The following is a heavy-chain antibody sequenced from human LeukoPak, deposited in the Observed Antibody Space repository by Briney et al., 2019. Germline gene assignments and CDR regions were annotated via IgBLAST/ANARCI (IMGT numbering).Heavy chain of an antibody. Sequence: PSETLSLTCTVSGGSISNYYWSWIRQPPGKGLEWIGYIYNSGRTRYNPSLKSQVTISVDTSKNQFSLKLSSVTAADTAVYYCARARNYYDSSDYYYEGDAFDIWGQGTMVTVSS. J-gene: IGHJ3*02. D-gene: IGHD3-22*01. CDR2: IYNSGRT. V-gene: IGHV4-59*01. CDR1: GGSISNYY. CDR3: ARARNYYDSSDYYYEGDAFDI.